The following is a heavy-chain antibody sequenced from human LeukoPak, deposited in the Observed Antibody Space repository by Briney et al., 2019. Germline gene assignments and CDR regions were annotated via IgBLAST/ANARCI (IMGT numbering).Heavy chain of an antibody. J-gene: IGHJ4*02. Sequence: SGTLSLTCTVSGGSISSSYYYWGWVRQPPGKGLEWIGSLYYSGWSTYYNPSLKSRVTISVDTSKNQFSLKLSSVTAADTAVYYCARLGCSSASCYPGNWGQGTLVTVSS. CDR1: GGSISSSYYY. D-gene: IGHD2-2*01. CDR2: LYYSGWST. V-gene: IGHV4-39*01. CDR3: ARLGCSSASCYPGN.